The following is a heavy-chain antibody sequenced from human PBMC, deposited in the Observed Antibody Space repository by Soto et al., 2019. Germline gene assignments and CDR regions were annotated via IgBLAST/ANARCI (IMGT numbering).Heavy chain of an antibody. D-gene: IGHD6-6*01. CDR3: ARAIAARSGWFDP. Sequence: SETLSLTCTVSGGSISSYYWSWIRQPPGKGLEWIGYIYYSGSTNYNPSLKSRVTISVDTSKNQFSLKLSSVTAADTAVYYGARAIAARSGWFDPWGQGNLVTFSS. CDR1: GGSISSYY. V-gene: IGHV4-59*01. J-gene: IGHJ5*02. CDR2: IYYSGST.